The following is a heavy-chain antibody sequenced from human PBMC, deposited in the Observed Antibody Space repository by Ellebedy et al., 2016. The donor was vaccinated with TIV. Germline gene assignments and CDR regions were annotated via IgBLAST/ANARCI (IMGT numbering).Heavy chain of an antibody. D-gene: IGHD3-10*01. CDR1: GDSISGYY. Sequence: MPSETLSLTCTVSGDSISGYYWSWIRQPPGKGLEWIGYIYSSGSGEYNPSLKRRVTISTDTSKNQFSLKLRSVTAADTAVYYCARDGLVRGVTPPDYWGQGTLVTVSS. V-gene: IGHV4-59*12. J-gene: IGHJ4*02. CDR2: IYSSGSG. CDR3: ARDGLVRGVTPPDY.